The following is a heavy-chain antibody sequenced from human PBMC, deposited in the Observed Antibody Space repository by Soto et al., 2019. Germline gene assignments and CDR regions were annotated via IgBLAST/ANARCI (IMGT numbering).Heavy chain of an antibody. CDR2: INPSGGST. J-gene: IGHJ4*02. Sequence: QVQLVQSGAEVKKPGASVKVSCKASGYTFTSYYMHWVRQAPGQGLEWMGIINPSGGSTSYAQKSPGRVTRTRDTSTSTVYMELSSLRSEDTAVYYFARVDVSGEIAGDYWGQGTLVTVSS. V-gene: IGHV1-46*01. D-gene: IGHD3-10*02. CDR1: GYTFTSYY. CDR3: ARVDVSGEIAGDY.